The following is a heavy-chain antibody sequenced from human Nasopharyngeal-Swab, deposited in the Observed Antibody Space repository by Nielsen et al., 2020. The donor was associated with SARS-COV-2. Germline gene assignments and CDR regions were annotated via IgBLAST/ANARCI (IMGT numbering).Heavy chain of an antibody. V-gene: IGHV3-21*01. Sequence: GGSLRLSCAASGFTFSSYSMNWVRQALGKGLEWVSSISSSSSYIYYADSVKGRFTISRDNAKNSLYLQMNSLRAEDTAVYYCARVSGFGELLYYYYYMDVWGKGTTVTVSS. CDR2: ISSSSSYI. CDR3: ARVSGFGELLYYYYYMDV. J-gene: IGHJ6*03. D-gene: IGHD3-10*01. CDR1: GFTFSSYS.